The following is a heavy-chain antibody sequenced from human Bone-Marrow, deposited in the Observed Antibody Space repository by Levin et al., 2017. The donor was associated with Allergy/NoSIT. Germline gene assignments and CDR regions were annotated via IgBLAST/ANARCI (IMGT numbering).Heavy chain of an antibody. CDR2: IKRDGSEK. V-gene: IGHV3-7*01. Sequence: GGSLRLSCAASGFRFSSYWLTWVRQAPGKGLEWVANIKRDGSEKNYVDSVKGRFTISRDNAKNSLYLQMNSLRAEDTAVYYCARDSNYYDGDHFYDTLDIWGQGTMVTVSS. J-gene: IGHJ3*02. D-gene: IGHD3-22*01. CDR1: GFRFSSYW. CDR3: ARDSNYYDGDHFYDTLDI.